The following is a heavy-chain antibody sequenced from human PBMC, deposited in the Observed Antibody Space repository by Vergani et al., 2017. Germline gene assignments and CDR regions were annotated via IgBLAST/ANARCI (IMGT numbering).Heavy chain of an antibody. CDR3: ARGGVGAKGWXFDL. V-gene: IGHV3-53*04. Sequence: EVQLVESGGGLVQPGGSLRLSCAASGFTVSSIYMSWVRQAPGNWLEWVSVIYSGGSTYYADSVKGRFTISRHNSKNALFLQMNSLRAEDTAVYYCARGGVGAKGWXFDLWGRGTLVTVSS. CDR1: GFTVSSIY. D-gene: IGHD1-26*01. J-gene: IGHJ2*01. CDR2: IYSGGST.